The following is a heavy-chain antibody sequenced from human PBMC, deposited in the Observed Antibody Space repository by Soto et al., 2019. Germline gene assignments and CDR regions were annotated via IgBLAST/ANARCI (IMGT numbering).Heavy chain of an antibody. CDR3: SRRYGLGFAF. D-gene: IGHD3-10*01. CDR1: GGSINSYY. J-gene: IGHJ4*02. CDR2: IYYSGST. V-gene: IGHV4-59*08. Sequence: PSETLSLTCTVSGGSINSYYWSWILQPPGKGLEWIGYIYYSGSTDYNPSLKSRVTVSVDTSKNQFSLKLSSVTAADTAVYYCSRRYGLGFAFRAQGTLVTVSS.